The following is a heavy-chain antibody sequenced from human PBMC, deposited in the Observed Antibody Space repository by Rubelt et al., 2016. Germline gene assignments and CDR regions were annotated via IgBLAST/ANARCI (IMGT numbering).Heavy chain of an antibody. J-gene: IGHJ6*03. Sequence: EVQLVESGGGFIQPGGSLRLSCAASGFIVSGNSVGWVRQAPGKGLEWISVIYTGGDTHYADSVKGRFVISRDDSRDTVYLQMNSRRAEDTAVYFCARELTSCPAECFHYMEVWGKGTTVTVSS. V-gene: IGHV3-53*01. CDR1: GFIVSGNS. CDR3: ARELTSCPAECFHYMEV. D-gene: IGHD3-9*01. CDR2: IYTGGDT.